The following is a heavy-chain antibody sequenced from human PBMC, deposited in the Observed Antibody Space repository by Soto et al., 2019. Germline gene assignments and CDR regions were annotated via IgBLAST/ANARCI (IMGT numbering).Heavy chain of an antibody. J-gene: IGHJ4*02. V-gene: IGHV1-18*01. D-gene: IGHD3-3*01. CDR1: GYTFTSYG. CDR3: ARDRPYYDFRSGYFDY. CDR2: ISAYNGNT. Sequence: GASVKVSCKASGYTFTSYGISWVRQAPGQGLEWMGWISAYNGNTNYAQKLQGRVTMTTDTSTSTAYMELRSLRSDDTAVYYCARDRPYYDFRSGYFDYWGQGPRSPS.